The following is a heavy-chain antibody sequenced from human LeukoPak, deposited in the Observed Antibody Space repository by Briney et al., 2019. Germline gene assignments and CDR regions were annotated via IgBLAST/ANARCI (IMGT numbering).Heavy chain of an antibody. D-gene: IGHD1-14*01. J-gene: IGHJ5*01. CDR1: GFTFSSYW. Sequence: GGSLRLSCAASGFTFSSYWMSWVRQAPGEGLEWVSSINSRSTYIFYADSVMGRFTISRDNAKNSLFLQMNSLRAEDTAVYYCARDETNGFDSWGQGTLVTVSS. CDR2: INSRSTYI. CDR3: ARDETNGFDS. V-gene: IGHV3-21*01.